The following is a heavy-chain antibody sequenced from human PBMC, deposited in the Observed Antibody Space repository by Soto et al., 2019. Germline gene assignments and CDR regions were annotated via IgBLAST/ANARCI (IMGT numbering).Heavy chain of an antibody. CDR1: GYTFTSYA. CDR3: ASYYCSGGSCYPYFDY. Sequence: QVQLVQSGAEVKKPGASVKVSCKASGYTFTSYAMHWVRQAPGQRLEWMGWINAGNGNTKYSQKFQGRVTITRDTFVSTAYIELSSLRSEDTAVYYCASYYCSGGSCYPYFDYWGQGALVTVSS. V-gene: IGHV1-3*01. CDR2: INAGNGNT. D-gene: IGHD2-15*01. J-gene: IGHJ4*02.